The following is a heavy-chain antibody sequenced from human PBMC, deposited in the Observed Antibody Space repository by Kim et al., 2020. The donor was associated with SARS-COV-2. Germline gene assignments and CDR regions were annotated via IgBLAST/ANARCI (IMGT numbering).Heavy chain of an antibody. CDR1: GFTFSSYE. CDR3: ARYYTWDSSGWRREIDY. V-gene: IGHV3-48*03. D-gene: IGHD6-19*01. J-gene: IGHJ4*02. CDR2: ISSSGSTK. Sequence: GGSLRLSCAASGFTFSSYEMNWVRQAPGKGLEWVSYISSSGSTKYYADSVKGRFTISRDNAKNSLYLQMNSLRAEDTAVYYCARYYTWDSSGWRREIDYWGQGTLVTVSS.